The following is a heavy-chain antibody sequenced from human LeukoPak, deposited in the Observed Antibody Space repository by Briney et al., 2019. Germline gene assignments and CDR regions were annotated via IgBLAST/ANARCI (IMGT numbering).Heavy chain of an antibody. CDR2: IYYSGST. Sequence: PSETLSLTCTVSGGSISSYYWSWIRQPPGKGLEWIGYIYYSGSTNYNPSLKSRVTISVDMSKNQFSLKLGSVTAADTAVYYCARALQRHHYYYYYGMDVWGQGTTVTVSS. V-gene: IGHV4-59*01. J-gene: IGHJ6*02. CDR1: GGSISSYY. CDR3: ARALQRHHYYYYYGMDV.